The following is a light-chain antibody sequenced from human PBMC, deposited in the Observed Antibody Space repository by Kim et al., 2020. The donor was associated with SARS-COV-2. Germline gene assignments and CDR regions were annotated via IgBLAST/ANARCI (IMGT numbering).Light chain of an antibody. CDR2: GDN. V-gene: IGLV1-40*01. CDR1: SSNIGAGYA. J-gene: IGLJ3*02. CDR3: HSYDSSLSAWV. Sequence: RVTISCTGSSSNIGAGYAVHWYQQLPGAAPKLLIYGDNNRPSGVPDRLSGSKSGTSASLTITGLQAEDEADYYCHSYDSSLSAWVFGGGTQLTVL.